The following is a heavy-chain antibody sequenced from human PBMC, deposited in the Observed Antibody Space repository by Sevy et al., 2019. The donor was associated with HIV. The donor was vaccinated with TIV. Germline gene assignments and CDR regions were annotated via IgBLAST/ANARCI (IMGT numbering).Heavy chain of an antibody. CDR3: ARVGYDFWSGYQGALDV. J-gene: IGHJ6*02. CDR1: GFTFSSYG. CDR2: IWYDGSNK. Sequence: GGSLRLSCAASGFTFSSYGMHWVRQAPGKGLEWVAVIWYDGSNKYYADSVKGRFTISRDNSKNTLYLQMNSLRAEDTAVYYCARVGYDFWSGYQGALDVWGQGTTVTVSS. V-gene: IGHV3-33*01. D-gene: IGHD3-3*01.